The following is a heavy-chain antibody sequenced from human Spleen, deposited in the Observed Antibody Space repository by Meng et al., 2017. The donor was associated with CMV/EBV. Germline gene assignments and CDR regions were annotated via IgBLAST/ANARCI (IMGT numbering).Heavy chain of an antibody. CDR3: ASAPMEELSLFDY. Sequence: QVHVVESGAEVKKPGASVKVSCKASGYTFTGYYMHWVRQAPGQGLEWMGWINPNSGGTNYAQKFQGRVTMTRDTSISTAYMELSRLRSDDTAMYYCASAPMEELSLFDYWGQGTLVTVSS. J-gene: IGHJ4*02. V-gene: IGHV1-2*02. D-gene: IGHD3-16*02. CDR1: GYTFTGYY. CDR2: INPNSGGT.